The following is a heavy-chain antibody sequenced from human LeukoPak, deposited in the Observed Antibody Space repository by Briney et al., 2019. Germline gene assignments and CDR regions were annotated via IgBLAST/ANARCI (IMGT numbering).Heavy chain of an antibody. CDR3: ARQTGSGLFILP. CDR1: GGSFSDYY. CDR2: INHSGST. V-gene: IGHV4-34*01. Sequence: SETLSLTCAVSGGSFSDYYWSWIRQPPGKGLEWIGVINHSGSTSYNPSLKSRLTISVDTSKNQFSLKLSSVTAADTAVYYCARQTGSGLFILPGGQGTLVTVSS. J-gene: IGHJ4*02. D-gene: IGHD3/OR15-3a*01.